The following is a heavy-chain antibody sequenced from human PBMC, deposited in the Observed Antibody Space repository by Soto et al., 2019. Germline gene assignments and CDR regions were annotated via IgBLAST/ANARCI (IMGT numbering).Heavy chain of an antibody. CDR2: IYYSGST. CDR1: GGSISSYY. J-gene: IGHJ4*02. CDR3: ARDNEGWFAKGSLGY. Sequence: SETLSLTCTVSGGSISSYYWSWIRQPPGKGLEWIGYIYYSGSTNYNPSLKSRVTISVDTSKNQFSLKLSSVTAADTAVYYCARDNEGWFAKGSLGYWGQGTLVTVS. D-gene: IGHD3-10*01. V-gene: IGHV4-59*01.